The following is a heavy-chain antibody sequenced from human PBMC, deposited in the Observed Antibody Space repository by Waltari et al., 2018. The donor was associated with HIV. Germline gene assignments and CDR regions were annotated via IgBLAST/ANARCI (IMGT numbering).Heavy chain of an antibody. CDR1: GFTFSSYA. J-gene: IGHJ3*02. CDR2: ISGSGGST. V-gene: IGHV3-23*02. Sequence: EVQLLESGGGLVQPGGSLRLSCAASGFTFSSYAMSWVRQAPGKGLEWVSAISGSGGSTYYDDSGKGRFTISRDKSKNTLYLKMNSLRDEDTAVYYCAKGPIAAAGNDAFDIWGQGTMVTVSS. D-gene: IGHD6-13*01. CDR3: AKGPIAAAGNDAFDI.